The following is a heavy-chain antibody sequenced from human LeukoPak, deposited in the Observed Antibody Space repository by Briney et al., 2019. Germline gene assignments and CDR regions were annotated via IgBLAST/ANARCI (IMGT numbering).Heavy chain of an antibody. CDR2: IIPIFGTA. V-gene: IGHV1-69*05. CDR3: ARDRQQLVFDY. J-gene: IGHJ4*02. CDR1: GGTFSSYA. Sequence: ASVKVSCKASGGTFSSYAISWVRQAPGQGLELMGRIIPIFGTANYAQKFQGRFTITTDESTSTAYMELSSLRSEDTAVYYCARDRQQLVFDYWGQGTLVTVSS. D-gene: IGHD6-13*01.